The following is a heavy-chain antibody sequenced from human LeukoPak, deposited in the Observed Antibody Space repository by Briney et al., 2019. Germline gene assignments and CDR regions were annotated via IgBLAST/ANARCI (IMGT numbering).Heavy chain of an antibody. V-gene: IGHV3-7*01. CDR1: GFTFSSYW. D-gene: IGHD3-16*01. Sequence: GGSLRLSCAASGFTFSSYWMSWVRQAPGKGLEWVANIKQDGSEKYYVDSVKGRFTISRDNAKNSLYLQMNSLRAEDTAVYYCAASLGSLPRLFDYWGQGTLVTVSS. CDR2: IKQDGSEK. J-gene: IGHJ4*02. CDR3: AASLGSLPRLFDY.